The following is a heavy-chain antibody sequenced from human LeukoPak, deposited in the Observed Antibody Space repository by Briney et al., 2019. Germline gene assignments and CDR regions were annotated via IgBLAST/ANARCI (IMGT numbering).Heavy chain of an antibody. CDR1: GDSASSKSAA. J-gene: IGHJ4*02. Sequence: SQTLSLTCAISGDSASSKSAAWNWIRQSPSRGLEWLGRTYYRSMWYNDYAVSVKSRITINPDTSKNQFSLHLNSVTPEDTAVYYCAREGYSSSYVDYWGQGTLVTVSS. V-gene: IGHV6-1*01. CDR3: AREGYSSSYVDY. D-gene: IGHD6-13*01. CDR2: TYYRSMWYN.